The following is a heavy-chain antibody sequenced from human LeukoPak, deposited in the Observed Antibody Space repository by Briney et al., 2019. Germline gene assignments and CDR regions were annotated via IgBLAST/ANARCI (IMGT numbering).Heavy chain of an antibody. CDR3: ASSGYYYDSSGNAFDI. J-gene: IGHJ3*02. CDR1: GFTFSSYA. D-gene: IGHD3-22*01. Sequence: GGSLRLSCAASGFTFSSYAMHWVRQAPGKGLEWVAVISYDGSNKYYADSVKGRFTISRDNSKNTLYLQMNSLRAEDTAVYYCASSGYYYDSSGNAFDIWGQGTMVTVSS. V-gene: IGHV3-30*01. CDR2: ISYDGSNK.